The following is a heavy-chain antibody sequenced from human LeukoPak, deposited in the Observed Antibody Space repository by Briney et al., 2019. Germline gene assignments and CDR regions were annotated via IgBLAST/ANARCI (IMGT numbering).Heavy chain of an antibody. Sequence: SETLSLTCTVSGYSISSGYYWGWIRQPPGKGLEWIGSIYHSGSTYYNPSLKSRVTISVDTSKNQFSLKLSSVTAADTAVYYCARGGWRDRYGMDVWGQGTTVTVSS. CDR2: IYHSGST. CDR3: ARGGWRDRYGMDV. V-gene: IGHV4-38-2*02. J-gene: IGHJ6*02. D-gene: IGHD1-26*01. CDR1: GYSISSGYY.